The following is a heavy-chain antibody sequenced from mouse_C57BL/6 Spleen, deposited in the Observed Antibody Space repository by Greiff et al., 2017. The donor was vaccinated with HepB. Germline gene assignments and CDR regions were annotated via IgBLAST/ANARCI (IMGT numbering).Heavy chain of an antibody. V-gene: IGHV8-8*01. D-gene: IGHD1-1*01. CDR2: IWWDDDK. CDR3: ARTHYYGSNSYFDY. J-gene: IGHJ2*01. CDR1: GFSLSTFGMG. Sequence: QVTLKESGPGILQPSQTLSLTCSFSGFSLSTFGMGVGWIRQPSGKGLEWLAHIWWDDDKYYNPALKSRLTISKDTSKNQVFLKIANVDTADTATYYRARTHYYGSNSYFDYWGQGTTLTVSS.